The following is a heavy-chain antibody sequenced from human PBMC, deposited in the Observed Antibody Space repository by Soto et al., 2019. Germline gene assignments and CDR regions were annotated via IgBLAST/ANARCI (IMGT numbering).Heavy chain of an antibody. CDR3: ARFEWELYGVDY. CDR1: GGPISSSSYY. Sequence: QLQLQESGPGLVKPSETLSLTCTVSGGPISSSSYYWGWIRQPPGKGLEWIGSIYYSGSTYYNPSLKSRVTISVDTSKNQFSLKLSSVTAADTAVYYCARFEWELYGVDYWGQGTLVTVSS. D-gene: IGHD1-26*01. CDR2: IYYSGST. J-gene: IGHJ4*02. V-gene: IGHV4-39*01.